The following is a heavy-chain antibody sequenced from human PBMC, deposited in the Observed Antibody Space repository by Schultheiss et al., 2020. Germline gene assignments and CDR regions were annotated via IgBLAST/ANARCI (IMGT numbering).Heavy chain of an antibody. CDR2: INHSGST. J-gene: IGHJ4*02. D-gene: IGHD5-18*01. CDR1: GYSISSGYY. Sequence: SETLSLTCAVSGYSISSGYYWGWIRQPPGKGLEWIGEINHSGSTNYNPSLKSRVTISVDTSKNQFSLKLSSVTAADTAVYYCARERSYGEFFDYWGQGTLVTVSS. V-gene: IGHV4-38-2*02. CDR3: ARERSYGEFFDY.